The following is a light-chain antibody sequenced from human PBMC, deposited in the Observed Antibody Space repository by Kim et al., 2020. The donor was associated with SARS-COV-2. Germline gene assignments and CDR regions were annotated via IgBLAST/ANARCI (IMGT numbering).Light chain of an antibody. CDR3: QQSYSTPPYS. CDR2: AAS. V-gene: IGKV1-39*01. Sequence: SVGDRVTITCRASQSISSYLNWYQQKPGKAPKLLIYAASSLQSGVPSRFSGSGSGTDFTLTISSLQPEDFATYYCQQSYSTPPYSFGQGTKLEI. CDR1: QSISSY. J-gene: IGKJ2*03.